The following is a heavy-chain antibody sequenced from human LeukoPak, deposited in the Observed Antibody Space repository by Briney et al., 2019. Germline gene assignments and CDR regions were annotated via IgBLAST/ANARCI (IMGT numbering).Heavy chain of an antibody. Sequence: SETLSLTCAVYGGSFSSYYWSWIRQPPGKGLEWIGEINHSGSTNYNPSLKSRVTISVDTSKNQFSLKLSSVTAADTAVYYCARTEIYYYDSSGYYYWGQGTLVTVSS. CDR1: GGSFSSYY. CDR2: INHSGST. D-gene: IGHD3-22*01. J-gene: IGHJ4*02. CDR3: ARTEIYYYDSSGYYY. V-gene: IGHV4-34*01.